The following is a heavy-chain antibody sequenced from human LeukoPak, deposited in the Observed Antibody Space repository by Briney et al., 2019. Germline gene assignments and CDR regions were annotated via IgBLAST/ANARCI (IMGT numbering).Heavy chain of an antibody. CDR2: INPSGGST. Sequence: ASVKVSCKASGYTFTTYHIHWVRQAPGQGLESMGIINPSGGSTTYAQKSQGRVTMTRDTSTSTVYMELSSLKSEDTAVYYCARDGGWFDPWGQGTLVTVSS. V-gene: IGHV1-46*01. D-gene: IGHD3-16*01. CDR1: GYTFTTYH. J-gene: IGHJ5*02. CDR3: ARDGGWFDP.